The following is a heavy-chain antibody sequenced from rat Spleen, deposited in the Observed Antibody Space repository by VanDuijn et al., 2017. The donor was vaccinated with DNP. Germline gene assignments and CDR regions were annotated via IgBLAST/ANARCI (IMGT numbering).Heavy chain of an antibody. CDR3: AARYSSSWFAY. J-gene: IGHJ3*01. D-gene: IGHD1-2*01. CDR1: GFTFSDYN. CDR2: TFYDGSRT. V-gene: IGHV5S10*01. Sequence: EVHLVESGGGLVQPGRSLKLSCAASGFTFSDYNMAWVRQAPKKGLEWVANTFYDGSRTYYRDSVKGRFTISRDNAKSTLYLQMDSLRSEDTATYYCAARYSSSWFAYWGQGTLVTVSS.